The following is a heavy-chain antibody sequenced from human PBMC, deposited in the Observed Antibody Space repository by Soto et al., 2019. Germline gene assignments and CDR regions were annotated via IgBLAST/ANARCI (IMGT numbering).Heavy chain of an antibody. J-gene: IGHJ6*02. CDR3: ARGIAAAAGTFYYSGMDV. CDR1: GGSISSGGYY. Sequence: QVQLQESGPGLVKPSQTLSLTCTVSGGSISSGGYYWSWLRQHPGKGLEWIGYIYYSGSTYYNPSLKSRVTISVDTSKNQFSLKVSSVTAADTAVYYCARGIAAAAGTFYYSGMDVWGQGTTVTVYS. CDR2: IYYSGST. D-gene: IGHD6-25*01. V-gene: IGHV4-31*03.